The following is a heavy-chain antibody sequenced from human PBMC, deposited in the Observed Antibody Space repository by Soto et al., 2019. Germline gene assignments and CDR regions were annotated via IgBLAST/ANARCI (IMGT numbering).Heavy chain of an antibody. V-gene: IGHV4-31*03. D-gene: IGHD2-2*01. CDR2: IYYSGST. CDR3: ARDTSYYYASRGDAFDI. Sequence: SETLSLTCTVSGGSISSGGYYWSWIRQHPGKGLEWIGYIYYSGSTYYNPSLKSRVTISVDTSKNQFSLKLSSVTAADTAVYYCARDTSYYYASRGDAFDIWGQGTMVTVSS. J-gene: IGHJ3*02. CDR1: GGSISSGGYY.